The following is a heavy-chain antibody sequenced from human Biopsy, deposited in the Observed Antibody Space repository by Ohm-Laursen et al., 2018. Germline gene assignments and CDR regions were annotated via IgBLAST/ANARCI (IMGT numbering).Heavy chain of an antibody. CDR3: ARTLVDCTSGTCYDVGDGMDV. CDR2: INTYNGNT. V-gene: IGHV1-18*01. Sequence: ASVKVSCKASGYTFTSYGISWVRQAPGQGLEWMGRINTYNGNTNYAQNLQGRVTMTTDTSTSTAYMELRNLRSEDTAVYYCARTLVDCTSGTCYDVGDGMDVWGQGTTVIVSS. CDR1: GYTFTSYG. J-gene: IGHJ6*02. D-gene: IGHD2-15*01.